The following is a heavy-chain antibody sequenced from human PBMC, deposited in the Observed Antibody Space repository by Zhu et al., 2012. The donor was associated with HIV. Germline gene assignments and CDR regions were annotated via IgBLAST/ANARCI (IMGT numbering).Heavy chain of an antibody. CDR3: ARCAGGAGWGNY. CDR1: GYSISSGYY. CDR2: IYHSGST. D-gene: IGHD3-16*01. J-gene: IGHJ4*02. V-gene: IGHV4-38-2*01. Sequence: QVQLQESGPGLVKPSETLSLTCAVSGYSISSGYYWGWIRQPPGKGLEWIGSIYHSGSTYYNPSLKSRVTISVDTSKNQFSLKLSSVTAADTAVYYCARCAGGAGWGNYWGQGTLVTVSS.